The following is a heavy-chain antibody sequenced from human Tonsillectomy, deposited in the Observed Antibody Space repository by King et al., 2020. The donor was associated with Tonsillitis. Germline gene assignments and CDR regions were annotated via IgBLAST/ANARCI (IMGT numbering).Heavy chain of an antibody. CDR1: GFSFSLYG. D-gene: IGHD3-22*01. V-gene: IGHV3-30*18. Sequence: VQLVESGGGVVQPGRSLRLSCAASGFSFSLYGMHWVRQAPGKGLEWVAVMSYDENNKYYADSVKGRFTISRDNSKNTLYLQMNSLRAEDTAVYYCAKAWHYYDSSGDYPGDYYYGMDVWGQGTTVTVSS. J-gene: IGHJ6*02. CDR3: AKAWHYYDSSGDYPGDYYYGMDV. CDR2: MSYDENNK.